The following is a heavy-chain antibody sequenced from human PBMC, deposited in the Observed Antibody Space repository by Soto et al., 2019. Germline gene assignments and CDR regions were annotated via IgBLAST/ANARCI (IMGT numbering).Heavy chain of an antibody. J-gene: IGHJ4*02. D-gene: IGHD5-12*01. V-gene: IGHV1-69*08. CDR2: IIPLLDIT. CDR1: GGTFSNDI. CDR3: VRDSPIGSTYSGYDGIDY. Sequence: QVQLVQSGAEVKKPGSSVKVSCKASGGTFSNDIITWVRQAPGQGLEWMGRIIPLLDITNYAQKFQGRVTIPADKHTSTAYMELNSLRSEDTAVYYCVRDSPIGSTYSGYDGIDYWGQGTLVTVSS.